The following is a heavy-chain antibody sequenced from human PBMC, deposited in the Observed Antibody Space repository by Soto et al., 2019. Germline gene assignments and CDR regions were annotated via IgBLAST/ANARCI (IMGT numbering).Heavy chain of an antibody. D-gene: IGHD2-8*01. CDR1: GFTLSHYA. J-gene: IGHJ6*02. CDR3: ARIKLVYFFFINVDVYDMDV. CDR2: ISSDSRYI. V-gene: IGHV3-48*01. Sequence: EVQLVESGGGLVQPGGSLRLSCAASGFTLSHYAVNWVRQAPGKGLEWVSYISSDSRYIYHGDSVKGRFTISRDNARNSVYRQMSSLRAEDTAVYYCARIKLVYFFFINVDVYDMDVWGQGTPVTVSS.